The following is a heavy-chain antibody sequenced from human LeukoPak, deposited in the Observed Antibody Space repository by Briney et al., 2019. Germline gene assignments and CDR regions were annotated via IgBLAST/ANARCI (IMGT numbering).Heavy chain of an antibody. V-gene: IGHV4-61*02. CDR2: IYTSGST. D-gene: IGHD1-14*01. CDR3: ASTSNNSPHYYYYYYMEV. J-gene: IGHJ6*03. CDR1: GGSISSGSYY. Sequence: SETLSLTCTVSGGSISSGSYYWSWIRQPAGKGLEWIGRIYTSGSTYYNPSLKSRVTISVDRSKNQFSLRLISVTAADTAVYYCASTSNNSPHYYYYYYMEVWGKGTTVTVSS.